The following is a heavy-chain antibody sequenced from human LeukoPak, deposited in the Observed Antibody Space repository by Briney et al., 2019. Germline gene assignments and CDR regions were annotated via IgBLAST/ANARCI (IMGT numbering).Heavy chain of an antibody. V-gene: IGHV3-53*01. CDR2: IYSGGST. Sequence: PGGSLRLSCAASGFTVSSNYMSWVRQAPGQGLEGGSVIYSGGSTYYADSVKGRFTISRDNSKNTLYLQMNSLRAEDTAVYYCARVGYCSSTSCPDYWGQGTLVTVSS. CDR1: GFTVSSNY. D-gene: IGHD2-2*03. J-gene: IGHJ4*02. CDR3: ARVGYCSSTSCPDY.